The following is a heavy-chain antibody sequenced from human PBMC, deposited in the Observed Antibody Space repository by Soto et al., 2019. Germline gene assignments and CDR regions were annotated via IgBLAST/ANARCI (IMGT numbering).Heavy chain of an antibody. CDR2: ISGAPGKGLEWVAGITGATT. J-gene: IGHJ4*02. D-gene: IGHD6-13*01. Sequence: GGSLRLSCAASGFTFSIYAMIWVRQAPGKGLEWVAGISGAPGKGLEWVAGITGATTYYSDSVRGRFTISRDNSKSTLYLQMDSLRPVDTAVYYCAKPGYSSSWYRNFDYWGQGTMVTVSS. CDR3: AKPGYSSSWYRNFDY. CDR1: GFTFSIYA. V-gene: IGHV3-23*01.